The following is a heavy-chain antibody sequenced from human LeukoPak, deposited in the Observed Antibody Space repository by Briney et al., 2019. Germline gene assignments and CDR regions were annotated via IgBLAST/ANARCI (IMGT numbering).Heavy chain of an antibody. CDR2: IYYSGST. V-gene: IGHV4-31*03. CDR3: ARDTTLDY. CDR1: GGSISSGGYC. Sequence: SETLSLTCTVSGGSISSGGYCWSWIRQHPGKGLEWIGNIYYSGSTYYNPSLKSRVIISVDTSKNQFSLKVSSVTAADTAVYYCARDTTLDYWGQGTLVTVSS. J-gene: IGHJ4*02. D-gene: IGHD1-1*01.